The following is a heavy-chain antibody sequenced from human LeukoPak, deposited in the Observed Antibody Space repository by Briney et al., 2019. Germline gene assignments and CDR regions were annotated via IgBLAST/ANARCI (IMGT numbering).Heavy chain of an antibody. CDR1: GGTFSSYA. CDR3: ARHGGISIFGVAQPGGAFDI. Sequence: GASVNVSCKASGGTFSSYAISWVRQAPGQGLEWMGEIIPIFGTANYAQKFQGRVTITTDESPSTAYMELSSLRSEDTAMYYCARHGGISIFGVAQPGGAFDIWGQGTMVTVSS. V-gene: IGHV1-69*05. D-gene: IGHD3-3*01. J-gene: IGHJ3*02. CDR2: IIPIFGTA.